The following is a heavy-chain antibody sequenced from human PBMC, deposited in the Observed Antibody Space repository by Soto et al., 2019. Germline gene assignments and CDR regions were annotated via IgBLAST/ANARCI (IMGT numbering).Heavy chain of an antibody. V-gene: IGHV3-74*01. Sequence: GGSLGLSCAASGLTFSSYWMHWVRQATGKGLVWVSRINSDGSSTSYADSVKGRFTISRDNAKNTLYLQMNSLRAEDTAVYYCVRTSLVVAAATREDYWGQGTLVTVSS. CDR2: INSDGSST. CDR3: VRTSLVVAAATREDY. J-gene: IGHJ4*02. CDR1: GLTFSSYW. D-gene: IGHD2-15*01.